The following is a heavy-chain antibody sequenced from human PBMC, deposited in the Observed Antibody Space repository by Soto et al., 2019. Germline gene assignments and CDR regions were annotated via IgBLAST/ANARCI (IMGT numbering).Heavy chain of an antibody. D-gene: IGHD5-12*01. CDR3: ARDSGYDSLNIRHFDY. CDR1: GGTFSSYT. J-gene: IGHJ4*02. V-gene: IGHV1-69*04. CDR2: IIPILGIA. Sequence: ASVKVSCKASGGTFSSYTISWVRQAPGQGLEWMGRIIPILGIANYAQKFQGRVTITADKSTSTAYMELSSLRSEDTAVYYCARDSGYDSLNIRHFDYWGQGTLVTVSS.